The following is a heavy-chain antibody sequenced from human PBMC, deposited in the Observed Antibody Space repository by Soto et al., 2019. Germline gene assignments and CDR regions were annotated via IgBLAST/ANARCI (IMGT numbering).Heavy chain of an antibody. J-gene: IGHJ6*02. CDR3: ASDTGSCWHGQDVRCMDV. V-gene: IGHV3-7*05. CDR1: GYIFSDFW. D-gene: IGHD6-19*01. CDR2: IKGDESEI. Sequence: EVHLVESGGGLVQPGGSLRLSCAASGYIFSDFWMAWVRQGPGKGLEWVAHIKGDESEIYYEDSVRGRFTISRDNAKKSLYLQMNSLGVEDTAVYYWASDTGSCWHGQDVRCMDVWGQGTTVTVSS.